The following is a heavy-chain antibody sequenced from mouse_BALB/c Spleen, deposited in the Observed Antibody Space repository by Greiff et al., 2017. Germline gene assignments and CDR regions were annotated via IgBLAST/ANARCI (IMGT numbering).Heavy chain of an antibody. CDR2: ISSGGST. D-gene: IGHD2-1*01. Sequence: EVKLVESGGGLVKPGGSLKLSCAASGFTFSSYAMSWVRQTPEKRLEWVASISSGGSTYYPDSVKGRFTISRDNARNILYLQMSSLRSEDTAMYYCARLYGNYGYYFDDWGQGTTLTVSS. V-gene: IGHV5-6-5*01. CDR3: ARLYGNYGYYFDD. J-gene: IGHJ2*01. CDR1: GFTFSSYA.